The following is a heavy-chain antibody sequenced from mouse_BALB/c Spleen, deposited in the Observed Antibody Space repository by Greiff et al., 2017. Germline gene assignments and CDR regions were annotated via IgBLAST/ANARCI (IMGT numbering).Heavy chain of an antibody. D-gene: IGHD1-2*01. CDR2: IYPGDGDT. Sequence: VQLQQPGSVLVRPGASVKISCKASGYAFSSYWMNWVKQRPGQGLEWIGQIYPGDGDTNYNGKFKGKATLTADKSSSTAYMQLSSLTSEDSAVYFEARGRDYYGPAWFAYWGQGTLVTVSA. V-gene: IGHV1-80*01. J-gene: IGHJ3*01. CDR3: ARGRDYYGPAWFAY. CDR1: GYAFSSYW.